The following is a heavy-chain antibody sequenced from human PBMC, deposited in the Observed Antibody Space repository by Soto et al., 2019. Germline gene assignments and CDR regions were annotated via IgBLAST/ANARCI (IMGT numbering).Heavy chain of an antibody. V-gene: IGHV1-69*01. CDR1: GDSFSKYP. D-gene: IGHD1-1*01. CDR2: IIPRFGTT. Sequence: QVQLVQSGAEVKKPGSSVRVSCKASGDSFSKYPVNWVRQAPRQGLEWMGGIIPRFGTTNFAPTLQDRVTITADESMNTVYMELSSLRSEDTALYYCARGRELYNCGLSQLDSWGQGTLVTVSS. J-gene: IGHJ4*02. CDR3: ARGRELYNCGLSQLDS.